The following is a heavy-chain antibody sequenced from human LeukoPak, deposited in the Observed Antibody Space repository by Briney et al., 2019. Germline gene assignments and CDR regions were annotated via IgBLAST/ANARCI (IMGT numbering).Heavy chain of an antibody. J-gene: IGHJ4*02. CDR3: VKDLSYESSGSVFDY. CDR1: GFTFDGYT. Sequence: GGSLRLSCAASGFTFDGYTMHWVRQAPGKTLEWVSLINWHGTTYYADSVKGRFTISRDNSKNSLYLQMDTLRTEDTAFYYCVKDLSYESSGSVFDYWGQGTLVTVSS. D-gene: IGHD3-22*01. V-gene: IGHV3-43*01. CDR2: INWHGTT.